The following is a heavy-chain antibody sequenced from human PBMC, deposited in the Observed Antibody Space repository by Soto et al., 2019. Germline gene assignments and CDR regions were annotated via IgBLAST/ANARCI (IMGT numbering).Heavy chain of an antibody. CDR3: ARERSFGADY. V-gene: IGHV1-8*01. Sequence: QVQLVQSGAEVKKPGASVKVSCKASGYTFTSYDINWVRQATGQGLEWMGWMNPNSGNTGYAQKFQGRVTMTSNTSITTVYMELSSLRADDTAVYYCARERSFGADYWGQGTLVTVSS. J-gene: IGHJ4*02. CDR2: MNPNSGNT. D-gene: IGHD3-16*01. CDR1: GYTFTSYD.